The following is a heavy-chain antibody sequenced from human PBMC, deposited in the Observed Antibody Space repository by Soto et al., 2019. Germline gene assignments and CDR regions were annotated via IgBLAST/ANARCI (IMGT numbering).Heavy chain of an antibody. D-gene: IGHD4-17*01. V-gene: IGHV1-69*13. CDR2: IIPIFGTA. J-gene: IGHJ4*02. Sequence: GTSAKVSCKASGGTFSSYAICWARQAPGQGLEWMGGIIPIFGTANYAQKFQGRVTITADESTSTAYMELSSLRSEETAVYYCARGSDYGDFLDYWGQGTLVTVSS. CDR3: ARGSDYGDFLDY. CDR1: GGTFSSYA.